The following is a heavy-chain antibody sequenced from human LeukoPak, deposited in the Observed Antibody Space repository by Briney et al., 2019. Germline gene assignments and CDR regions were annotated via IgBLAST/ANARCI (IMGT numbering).Heavy chain of an antibody. V-gene: IGHV3-23*01. Sequence: GGSLRLSCAASGIAFSDSAMYWVRQAPGKGLECVSVTTDSYNTYCGDSVKGRFTVSRDNSRKTLFLQMNSLRVDDTALYYCVKGACSSGCSGNHWGQGTRVIVSS. CDR1: GIAFSDSA. CDR2: TTDSYNT. D-gene: IGHD6-19*01. CDR3: VKGACSSGCSGNH. J-gene: IGHJ5*02.